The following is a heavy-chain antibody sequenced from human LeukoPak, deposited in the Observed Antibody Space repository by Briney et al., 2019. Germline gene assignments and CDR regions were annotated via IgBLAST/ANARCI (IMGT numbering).Heavy chain of an antibody. J-gene: IGHJ4*02. V-gene: IGHV3-23*01. Sequence: PGGSLRLSCAVSGITLSNYGMSWVRQAPGKGLEWVAGIRDNGGSTNYADSVKGRFTITRDNPKNTLYLQMNSLRAEDPAVYFCAKRGVVIRVILVGFHKEAYYFDSWGQGALVTVSS. D-gene: IGHD3-22*01. CDR2: IRDNGGST. CDR3: AKRGVVIRVILVGFHKEAYYFDS. CDR1: GITLSNYG.